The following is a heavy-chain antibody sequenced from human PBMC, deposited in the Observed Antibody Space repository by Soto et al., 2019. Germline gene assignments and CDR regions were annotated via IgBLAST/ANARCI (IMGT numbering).Heavy chain of an antibody. CDR2: ISFAGKNS. CDR1: GFIFSNYG. J-gene: IGHJ4*02. Sequence: QVQLVESGGGVVQPGKSLRLSCAASGFIFSNYGMHWVRQATGKGLECVALISFAGKNSNYVDSVKGRFTIYRDNPKNPLELEMNSLGPDDTAFSYCAKMGWGVGGSELPFFEYWGQGSLVSVSS. V-gene: IGHV3-30*18. CDR3: AKMGWGVGGSELPFFEY. D-gene: IGHD2-15*01.